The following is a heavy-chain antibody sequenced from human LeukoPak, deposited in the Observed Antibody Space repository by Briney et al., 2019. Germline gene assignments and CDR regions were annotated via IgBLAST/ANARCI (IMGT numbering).Heavy chain of an antibody. CDR3: ARDMGASEGDAFDI. CDR1: GGSISSSGYY. J-gene: IGHJ3*02. D-gene: IGHD1-26*01. CDR2: IYYSGIT. V-gene: IGHV4-39*02. Sequence: SETLSLTCTVSGGSISSSGYYWGWIRQSPGEGLEWIGNIYYSGITYYNPSLKSRVTISVDTSKNHFSLKLSSVTAADTAVYYCARDMGASEGDAFDIWGQGTMVTVSS.